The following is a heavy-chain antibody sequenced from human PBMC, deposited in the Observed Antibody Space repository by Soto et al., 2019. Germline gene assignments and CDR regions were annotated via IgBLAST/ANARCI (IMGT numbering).Heavy chain of an antibody. J-gene: IGHJ6*02. Sequence: SETLSLTCTVSGGSISSSSYYWGWIRQPPGKGLEWIGSIYYSGSTYYNPSLKSRVTISVDTSKNQFSLKLSSVTAADTAVYYCAYGDIAVVPAAMGSGGYYYYGMDVWGQGTTVTVSS. CDR3: AYGDIAVVPAAMGSGGYYYYGMDV. CDR1: GGSISSSSYY. CDR2: IYYSGST. D-gene: IGHD2-2*01. V-gene: IGHV4-39*01.